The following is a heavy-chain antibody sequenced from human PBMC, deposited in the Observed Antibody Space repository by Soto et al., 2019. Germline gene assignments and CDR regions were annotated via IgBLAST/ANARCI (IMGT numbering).Heavy chain of an antibody. Sequence: EVQLVESGGGLVQPGGSLRLSCAASGFTFSSYWMNWVRQAPGKGLEWVASLKDDGTEKYYVDSVKGRFTVSRDDAKNSLYLQMTSLRAEDTAVYYCARGTIAAPGTDYWGQGTLVTVSS. CDR1: GFTFSSYW. J-gene: IGHJ4*02. CDR2: LKDDGTEK. V-gene: IGHV3-7*01. D-gene: IGHD6-13*01. CDR3: ARGTIAAPGTDY.